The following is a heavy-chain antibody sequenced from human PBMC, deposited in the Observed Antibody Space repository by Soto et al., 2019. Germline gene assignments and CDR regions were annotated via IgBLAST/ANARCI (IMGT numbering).Heavy chain of an antibody. Sequence: PGGSLRLSCAASGFTFSTYWMSWVRQAPGKGLEWVANIKQDGSAKFYVDSVEGRFTISRDNAKNSLYLQMNSLRAEDTAVYYCARDLGSRVRGSDYWGQGTLVTVS. J-gene: IGHJ4*02. D-gene: IGHD3-10*01. CDR1: GFTFSTYW. CDR3: ARDLGSRVRGSDY. V-gene: IGHV3-7*01. CDR2: IKQDGSAK.